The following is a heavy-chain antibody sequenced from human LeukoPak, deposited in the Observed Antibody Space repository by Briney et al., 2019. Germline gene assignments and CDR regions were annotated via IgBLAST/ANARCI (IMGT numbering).Heavy chain of an antibody. J-gene: IGHJ4*02. CDR3: ARDAWNSSGWGNFDY. CDR2: IIPIFGTA. Sequence: ASVKVSCKASGGTFSSYAISWVRQAPGQGLEWMGGIIPIFGTANYAQKFQGRVTITADKSTSTAYMELSSLRSEDTAVYYCARDAWNSSGWGNFDYWGQGTLVTVSS. CDR1: GGTFSSYA. D-gene: IGHD6-19*01. V-gene: IGHV1-69*06.